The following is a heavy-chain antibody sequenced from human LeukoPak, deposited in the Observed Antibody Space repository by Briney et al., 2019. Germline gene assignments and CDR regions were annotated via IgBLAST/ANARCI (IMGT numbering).Heavy chain of an antibody. J-gene: IGHJ4*02. CDR2: INHSGST. Sequence: SETLSLTCAVYGGSFSGYYWSWIRQPPGKGLEWIGEINHSGSTNYNPSLKGRVTISVDTSKNQFSLKLSSVTAADTAVYYCARDPLLVAARRYYFDYWGQGTLVTVSS. CDR1: GGSFSGYY. CDR3: ARDPLLVAARRYYFDY. V-gene: IGHV4-34*01. D-gene: IGHD2-15*01.